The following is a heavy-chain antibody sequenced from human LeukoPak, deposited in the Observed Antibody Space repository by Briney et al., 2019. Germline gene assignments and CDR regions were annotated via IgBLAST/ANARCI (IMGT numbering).Heavy chain of an antibody. Sequence: ASVKVSCKASGYTFTGYYMHWVRQAPGQGLEWMGWINPNSGGTNYAQKFQGRVTMTRDTSISAVYMELSRLRSDDTAVYYCARHRDFDSTGYYYPLFDYWGQGTLVTVSS. CDR3: ARHRDFDSTGYYYPLFDY. J-gene: IGHJ4*02. D-gene: IGHD3-22*01. CDR1: GYTFTGYY. CDR2: INPNSGGT. V-gene: IGHV1-2*02.